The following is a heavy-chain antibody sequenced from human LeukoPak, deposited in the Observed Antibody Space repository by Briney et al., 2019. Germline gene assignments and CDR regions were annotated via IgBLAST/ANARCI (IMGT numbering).Heavy chain of an antibody. CDR1: GFTFNTYG. J-gene: IGHJ4*02. Sequence: PGGSLRLSCAGTGFTFNTYGMSWVRQGPGKGLEWVSAISGSGGSTYNADSVKGRFTISRDNSKNTMYLQMNSLRAEDTAVYYCAKERDDYNTVFDYWGQGTLVTVSS. D-gene: IGHD3-22*01. CDR3: AKERDDYNTVFDY. V-gene: IGHV3-23*01. CDR2: ISGSGGST.